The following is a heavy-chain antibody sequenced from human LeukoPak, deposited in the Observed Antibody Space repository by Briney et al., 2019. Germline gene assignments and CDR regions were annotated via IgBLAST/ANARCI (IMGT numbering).Heavy chain of an antibody. Sequence: PGGSLRLSCAASGFTFSSYAMSWVRQAPGKGLEWVSTISGGGETTYYADSVKGRFTISRDNSKNTLYLQMNSLRPEDTAVYYCAQDPFGCGRFVDHCGQGTLVTVSS. CDR2: ISGGGETT. D-gene: IGHD5-12*01. V-gene: IGHV3-23*01. CDR3: AQDPFGCGRFVDH. J-gene: IGHJ4*02. CDR1: GFTFSSYA.